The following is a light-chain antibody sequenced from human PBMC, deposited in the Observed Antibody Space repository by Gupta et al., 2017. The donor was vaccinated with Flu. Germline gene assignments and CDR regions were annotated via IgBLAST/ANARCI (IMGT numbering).Light chain of an antibody. Sequence: IVMTQSPATVSLAPGERATFSGRASQSVSSDLAWYQQRPGQAPRLLIYGASTRDTGIPAMFSGSGSGTEFTLTISSLQSEDFAVYYCQQDNYWPRTFGQGTKVEI. CDR3: QQDNYWPRT. J-gene: IGKJ1*01. V-gene: IGKV3-15*01. CDR2: GAS. CDR1: QSVSSD.